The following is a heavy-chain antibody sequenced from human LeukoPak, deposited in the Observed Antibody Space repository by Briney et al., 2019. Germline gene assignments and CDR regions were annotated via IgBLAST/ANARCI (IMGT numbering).Heavy chain of an antibody. CDR1: GYTFTSYY. CDR2: INPSGGST. J-gene: IGHJ6*02. Sequence: ASVKVSSKASGYTFTSYYMHWVRQAPGQGLEWMGIINPSGGSTSYAQKFQGRVTMTRDTSTSTVYMELSSLRSEDTAVYYCAIPSGGGYLLGYYGMDVWGQGTTVTVSS. V-gene: IGHV1-46*01. CDR3: AIPSGGGYLLGYYGMDV. D-gene: IGHD3-22*01.